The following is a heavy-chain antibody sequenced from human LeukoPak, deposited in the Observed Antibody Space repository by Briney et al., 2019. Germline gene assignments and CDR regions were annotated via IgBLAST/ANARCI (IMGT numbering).Heavy chain of an antibody. CDR3: ARNVGWYSHDS. V-gene: IGHV4-59*08. J-gene: IGHJ4*02. D-gene: IGHD6-19*01. Sequence: SETLSLTCTVSGDSLSSHYWSWIRQPPGKGLEWIRYIYGSGSTHYDPSLRSRVTISEDTSKNQFSLKLTSVIAADTAVYYCARNVGWYSHDSWGQGTLVTVSS. CDR1: GDSLSSHY. CDR2: IYGSGST.